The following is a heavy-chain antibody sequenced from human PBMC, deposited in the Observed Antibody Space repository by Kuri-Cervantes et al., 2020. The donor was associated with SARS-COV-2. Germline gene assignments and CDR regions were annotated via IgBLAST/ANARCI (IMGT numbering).Heavy chain of an antibody. V-gene: IGHV3-7*03. J-gene: IGHJ4*02. CDR1: GFTFSSYW. CDR3: ARGPDCSSTSCYLGFDY. D-gene: IGHD2-2*01. CDR2: IKQDGSEK. Sequence: LSLTCAASGFTFSSYWMSWVRQAPGKGLEWVANIKQDGSEKYYVDSVKGRFTISRDNAKNSLYLQMNSLRAEDTAVYYCARGPDCSSTSCYLGFDYWGQGTLVTVSS.